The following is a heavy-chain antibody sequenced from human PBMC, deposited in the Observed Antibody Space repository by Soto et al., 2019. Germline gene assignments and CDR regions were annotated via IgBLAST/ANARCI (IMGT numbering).Heavy chain of an antibody. D-gene: IGHD3-3*01. CDR2: ISYDGSNK. Sequence: PGGSLRLSCAASGFTFSSYGMHWVRQAPGKGLEWVAVISYDGSNKYYADSVKGRFTISRDNSKNTLYLQMNSLRAEDTAVYYCAKEAYDLWPPLDVWGQGTTLTVSS. V-gene: IGHV3-30*18. J-gene: IGHJ6*02. CDR1: GFTFSSYG. CDR3: AKEAYDLWPPLDV.